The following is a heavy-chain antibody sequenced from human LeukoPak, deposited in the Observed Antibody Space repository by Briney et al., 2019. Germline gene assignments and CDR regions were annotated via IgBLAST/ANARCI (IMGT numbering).Heavy chain of an antibody. D-gene: IGHD4-17*01. CDR2: ISSDGSNE. Sequence: GGSLRLSCAASGFTFSSHGMHWVRQAPGKGLEWVAVISSDGSNEYYADSVKGRFTISRDNSKNTLYLQMSSLRAEDTAVYYCAKDYGNFDYWGQGTLVTVSS. CDR1: GFTFSSHG. CDR3: AKDYGNFDY. J-gene: IGHJ4*02. V-gene: IGHV3-30*18.